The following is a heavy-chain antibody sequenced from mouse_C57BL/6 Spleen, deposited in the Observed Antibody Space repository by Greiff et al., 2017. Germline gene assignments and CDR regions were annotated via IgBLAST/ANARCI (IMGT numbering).Heavy chain of an antibody. J-gene: IGHJ1*03. CDR3: ARGDDYDWYFDV. CDR1: GYTFTSYW. CDR2: IHPNSGST. Sequence: QVQLQQSGAELVKPGASVKLSCKASGYTFTSYWMHWVKQRPGQGLEWIGMIHPNSGSTNYNEKFKSKATLTVDKSSSTAYMQLSSLTSEDSAVYCCARGDDYDWYFDVWGTGTTVTVSS. V-gene: IGHV1-64*01. D-gene: IGHD2-4*01.